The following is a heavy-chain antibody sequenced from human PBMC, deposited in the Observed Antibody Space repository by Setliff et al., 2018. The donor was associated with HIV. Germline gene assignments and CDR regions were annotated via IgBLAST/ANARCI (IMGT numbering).Heavy chain of an antibody. CDR2: IYHSGRS. V-gene: IGHV4-4*02. CDR3: ARDHNSGTLHAFDL. Sequence: SETLSLTCNVSGASISGTNWWTWLRQPPGKGLEWLAEIYHSGRSNYNPSLESRATISLDTSKKHFSLDLYSVTAADTAVYYCARDHNSGTLHAFDLWGQGTKVTVSS. D-gene: IGHD1-26*01. CDR1: GASISGTNW. J-gene: IGHJ3*01.